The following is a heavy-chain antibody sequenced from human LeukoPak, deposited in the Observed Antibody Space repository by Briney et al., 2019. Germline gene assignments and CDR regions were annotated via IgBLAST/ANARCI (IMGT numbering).Heavy chain of an antibody. V-gene: IGHV3-66*01. D-gene: IGHD2/OR15-2a*01. CDR1: GFTVSSNY. Sequence: PGGSLRLSCAASGFTVSSNYMSWVRQAPGKGLEWVSVIYSGGSTYYADSVKGRFTISRDNSKNTLYLQMNSLRAEDTAVYYCARGFYGDYYYHYGMDVWGQGTTVTVSS. J-gene: IGHJ6*02. CDR2: IYSGGST. CDR3: ARGFYGDYYYHYGMDV.